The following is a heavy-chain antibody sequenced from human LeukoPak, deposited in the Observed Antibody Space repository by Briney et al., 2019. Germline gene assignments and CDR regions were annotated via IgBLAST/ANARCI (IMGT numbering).Heavy chain of an antibody. J-gene: IGHJ4*02. V-gene: IGHV3-48*01. CDR3: ARDLTTGVFDY. Sequence: GGSLRLSGAASGFTFSSYSMNWVRQAPGKGLEWVSYISSSSSTIYYADSVKGRFTISRDNAKSSLYLQMNSLRGEDTALYYCARDLTTGVFDYWGRGTLVTVSS. CDR1: GFTFSSYS. D-gene: IGHD4-23*01. CDR2: ISSSSSTI.